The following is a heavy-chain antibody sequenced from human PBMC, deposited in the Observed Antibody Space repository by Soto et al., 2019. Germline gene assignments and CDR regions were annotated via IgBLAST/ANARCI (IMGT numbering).Heavy chain of an antibody. CDR1: GGTFSSYA. CDR2: IIPIFGTA. CDR3: ARTHYDYVWGSYRHLDY. J-gene: IGHJ4*02. D-gene: IGHD3-16*02. V-gene: IGHV1-69*12. Sequence: QVQLVQSGSEVTKPGSSVKVSCKASGGTFSSYAISWVLQAPGQGLEWMGGIIPIFGTANYAQKFQGRVTITADESTSTAYMELSSLRSEDTAVYYCARTHYDYVWGSYRHLDYWGQGTLVTVSS.